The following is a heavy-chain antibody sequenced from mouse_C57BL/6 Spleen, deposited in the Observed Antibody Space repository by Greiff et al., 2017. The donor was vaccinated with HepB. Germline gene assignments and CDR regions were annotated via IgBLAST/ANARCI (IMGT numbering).Heavy chain of an antibody. V-gene: IGHV5-6*01. CDR1: GFTFSSYG. CDR2: ISSGGSYT. CDR3: ARHDHGGDFDY. J-gene: IGHJ2*01. Sequence: EVQRVESGGDLVKPGGSLKLSCAASGFTFSSYGMSWVRQTPDKRLEWVATISSGGSYTYYPDNVKGRFTISRDNAKNTLYLQMSSLKSEDTAMYYCARHDHGGDFDYWGQGTTLTVSS.